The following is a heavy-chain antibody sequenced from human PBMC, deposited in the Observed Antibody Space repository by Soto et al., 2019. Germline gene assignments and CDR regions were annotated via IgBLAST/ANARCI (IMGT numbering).Heavy chain of an antibody. CDR1: GYTFTGYY. D-gene: IGHD3-22*01. CDR2: INPNSGGT. J-gene: IGHJ3*02. CDR3: ARLLGRSKGRITMIMGDAFDI. V-gene: IGHV1-2*02. Sequence: ASVKVSCKASGYTFTGYYMHWVRQAPGQGLEWMGWINPNSGGTNYAQKFQGRVTMTRDTSISTAYMELSRLRSDDTAVYYCARLLGRSKGRITMIMGDAFDIWGQGTMVTVSS.